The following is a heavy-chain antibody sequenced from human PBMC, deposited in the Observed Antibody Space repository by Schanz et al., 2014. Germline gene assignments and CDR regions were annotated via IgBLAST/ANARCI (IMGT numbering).Heavy chain of an antibody. V-gene: IGHV3-15*01. CDR1: RFTVTNAW. CDR2: IKSKSDGGTT. Sequence: EVQLLESGGGLVKPGGSLTLSCAASRFTVTNAWMSWVRQAPGKGLEWVGRIKSKSDGGTTDYAAPVKDRFTISRDDSKNTLFLQMNSLRAEATAVYYCAKTPREYCNYDNCPNWFDSWGQGTLVTASS. J-gene: IGHJ5*01. D-gene: IGHD2-15*01. CDR3: AKTPREYCNYDNCPNWFDS.